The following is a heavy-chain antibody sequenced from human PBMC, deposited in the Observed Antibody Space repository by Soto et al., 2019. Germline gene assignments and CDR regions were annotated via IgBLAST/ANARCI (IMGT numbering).Heavy chain of an antibody. Sequence: GGSLRLSCAASGFTFSSYSMNWVRQAPGKGLEWVSSISSSSSYIYYADSVKGRFTISRDNAKNSLYLQMNSLRAEDTAVYYCASLMSSGYYYGMDVWGQGTTVTVSS. CDR1: GFTFSSYS. D-gene: IGHD3-10*01. J-gene: IGHJ6*02. CDR2: ISSSSSYI. V-gene: IGHV3-21*01. CDR3: ASLMSSGYYYGMDV.